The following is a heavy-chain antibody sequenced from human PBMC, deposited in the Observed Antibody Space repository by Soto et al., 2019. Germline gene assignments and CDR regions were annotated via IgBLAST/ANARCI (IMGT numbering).Heavy chain of an antibody. CDR2: ISRSTI. Sequence: GGSLRLSCAASGFTFSSYSMNWVRQAPGKGLEWVSYISRSTIYYADSVKGRFTISRDNAKNSLYLQMNSLRDEDTAVYNCARGTDPFHYGSGSYADYYYYYGMDVWGQGTTVTVSS. V-gene: IGHV3-48*02. CDR3: ARGTDPFHYGSGSYADYYYYYGMDV. J-gene: IGHJ6*02. D-gene: IGHD3-10*01. CDR1: GFTFSSYS.